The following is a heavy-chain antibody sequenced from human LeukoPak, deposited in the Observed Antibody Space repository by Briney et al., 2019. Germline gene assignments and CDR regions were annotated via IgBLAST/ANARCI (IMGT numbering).Heavy chain of an antibody. CDR2: INSDSIYI. D-gene: IGHD3-10*01. V-gene: IGHV3-21*01. Sequence: GGSLRLSCASSGFTFSSHNLNWVRQAPGKGLEWVSFINSDSIYIFYADSVKGRFTIARDDAENSLYLQMNSLRVDDTAVYYCARDLVVRGVTYYYDYWGRGTPVTVSS. J-gene: IGHJ4*02. CDR1: GFTFSSHN. CDR3: ARDLVVRGVTYYYDY.